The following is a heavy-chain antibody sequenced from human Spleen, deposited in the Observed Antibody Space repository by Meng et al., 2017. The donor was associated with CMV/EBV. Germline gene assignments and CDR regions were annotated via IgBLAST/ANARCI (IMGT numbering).Heavy chain of an antibody. CDR1: GFTFSAYV. V-gene: IGHV3-30*02. D-gene: IGHD3-10*02. Sequence: GGSLRLSCAASGFTFSAYVMHWVRQAPGKGLEWVAFIRFDGNSEYYADFVEGRFTISRDNYRNTLYLQMNSLKTEDTAVYYCAKDRGMFYDAFDIWGQGTMVTVSS. J-gene: IGHJ3*02. CDR2: IRFDGNSE. CDR3: AKDRGMFYDAFDI.